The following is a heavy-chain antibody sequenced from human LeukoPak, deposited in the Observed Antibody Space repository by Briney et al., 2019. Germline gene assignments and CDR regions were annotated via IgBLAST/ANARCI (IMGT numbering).Heavy chain of an antibody. V-gene: IGHV3-21*01. D-gene: IGHD2-15*01. CDR1: GFTFSSYS. Sequence: PGGSLRLSCAASGFTFSSYSMNWVRQAPGKGLEWVSSISSSSSYIYYADSVEGRFTISRDNAKNSLYMQMNSLRAEDTAVYYCARDVVPKPNDAFDIWGQGTMVTVSS. CDR2: ISSSSSYI. CDR3: ARDVVPKPNDAFDI. J-gene: IGHJ3*02.